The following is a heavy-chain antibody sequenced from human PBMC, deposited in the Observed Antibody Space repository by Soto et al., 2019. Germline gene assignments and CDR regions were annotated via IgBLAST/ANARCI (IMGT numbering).Heavy chain of an antibody. CDR2: MNPSGGST. CDR3: ARDGGYTYGQDSYFDY. V-gene: IGHV1-46*01. CDR1: GYTFTSYY. D-gene: IGHD5-18*01. Sequence: QVQLVQSGAEVKKPGASMRVSCKASGYTFTSYYIHWVRQAPGQGLERMGIMNPSGGSTSYAQKFQGRVTVTRDSSTSTVYMELSSLRSEDTAVYYCARDGGYTYGQDSYFDYWGQGTLVTVSS. J-gene: IGHJ4*02.